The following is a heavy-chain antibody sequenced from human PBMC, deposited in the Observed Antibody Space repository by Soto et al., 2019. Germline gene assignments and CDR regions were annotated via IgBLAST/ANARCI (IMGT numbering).Heavy chain of an antibody. V-gene: IGHV1-18*04. CDR1: GYTFSTST. CDR2: IKAYSGNT. D-gene: IGHD4-17*01. J-gene: IGHJ4*02. Sequence: LVQSGAEAKKPGTSVKVSCKASGYTFSTSTISWVRQAPGQGLEWLGWIKAYSGNTNYAPKLQGRVTMTTDTSTSTAYLELRSLTHGDTAMYYCAIANYGDDDYWGQGTLVNVAS. CDR3: AIANYGDDDY.